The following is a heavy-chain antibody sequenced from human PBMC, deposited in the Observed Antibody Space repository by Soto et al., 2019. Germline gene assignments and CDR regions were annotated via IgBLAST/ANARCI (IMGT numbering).Heavy chain of an antibody. D-gene: IGHD6-13*01. CDR3: ARGPSASIAAAGTLWLVY. V-gene: IGHV1-46*01. J-gene: IGHJ4*02. CDR1: GYTFTSYY. CDR2: INPSGGST. Sequence: QVQLVQSGAEVKKPGASVKVSCKASGYTFTSYYMHWVRQAPGQGLEWMGIINPSGGSTSYAQKFQGRVNMHRDTSTSTVYMELSSLRSEDTAVYYCARGPSASIAAAGTLWLVYWGQGTLVTVSS.